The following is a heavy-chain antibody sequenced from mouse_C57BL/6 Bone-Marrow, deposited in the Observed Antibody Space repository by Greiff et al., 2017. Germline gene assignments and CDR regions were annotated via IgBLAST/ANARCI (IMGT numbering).Heavy chain of an antibody. Sequence: EVQLQQSGPGLVKPSPSLSLTCPVTGYSITSGYYWNWIRQFPGNKLEWMGYISYDGSNNYNPSLKNRNSITRDTSKNQFFLKLNSVTTEDTATYDCAREAAYYSNYDYWGQGTTLTVSS. CDR1: GYSITSGYY. CDR2: ISYDGSN. D-gene: IGHD2-5*01. CDR3: AREAAYYSNYDY. J-gene: IGHJ2*01. V-gene: IGHV3-6*01.